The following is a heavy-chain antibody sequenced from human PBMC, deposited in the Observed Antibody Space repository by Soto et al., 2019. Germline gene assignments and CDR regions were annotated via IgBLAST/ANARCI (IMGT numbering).Heavy chain of an antibody. J-gene: IGHJ6*02. CDR2: ISYDGSNK. D-gene: IGHD3-3*01. CDR1: GFTFSSYG. V-gene: IGHV3-30*18. Sequence: QVQLVESGGGVVQPGRSLRLSCAASGFTFSSYGMHWVRQAPGKGLEWVAVISYDGSNKYYADSVKGRFTISRDNSKNTLYLQMNSLRAEDTAVYYCAKDRHDFWSGYGYYYYYYGMDVWGQGTTVTVSS. CDR3: AKDRHDFWSGYGYYYYYYGMDV.